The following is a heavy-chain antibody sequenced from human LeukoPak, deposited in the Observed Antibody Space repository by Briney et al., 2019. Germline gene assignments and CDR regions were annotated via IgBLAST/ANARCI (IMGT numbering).Heavy chain of an antibody. CDR1: GFTVSANY. CDR3: ARGSGEGSGSLRYYFDY. J-gene: IGHJ4*02. V-gene: IGHV3-66*01. CDR2: IYSGGST. D-gene: IGHD3-10*01. Sequence: GGSLRLSCAASGFTVSANYMSWVRQAPGKGLESVSVIYSGGSTYYADSVKGRFTISRDNSKSTLYLQMNSLRAEDTAVYFCARGSGEGSGSLRYYFDYWGLGTLVTVSS.